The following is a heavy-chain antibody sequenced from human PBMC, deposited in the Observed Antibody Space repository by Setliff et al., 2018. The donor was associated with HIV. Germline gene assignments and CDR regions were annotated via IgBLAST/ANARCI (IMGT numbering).Heavy chain of an antibody. J-gene: IGHJ1*01. CDR2: IWPDDSDT. D-gene: IGHD4-17*01. Sequence: GESLKISCKSSGYSFTNYWVGWVRQMPGNGLEWMGLIWPDDSDTIYSPSFRGQVTMSADKSINTAYLQWSSLKASDTGMYYCATSDYGGNSGHFQHWGQGTLVTVSS. CDR1: GYSFTNYW. V-gene: IGHV5-51*01. CDR3: ATSDYGGNSGHFQH.